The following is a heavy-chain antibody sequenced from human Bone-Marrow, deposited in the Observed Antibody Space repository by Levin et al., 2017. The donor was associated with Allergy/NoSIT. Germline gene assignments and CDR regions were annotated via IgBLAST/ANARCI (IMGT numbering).Heavy chain of an antibody. D-gene: IGHD2-2*01. Sequence: GESLKISCAASGFSFSSYAMSWVRQVPGKGLEWVSSISETGAGTYYADSVRGRFSISRDNSKNTLYLQMNSLRAEDTAVYFCAKLVFDYWGQGTLVTVSS. CDR2: ISETGAGT. CDR3: AKLVFDY. CDR1: GFSFSSYA. J-gene: IGHJ4*02. V-gene: IGHV3-23*01.